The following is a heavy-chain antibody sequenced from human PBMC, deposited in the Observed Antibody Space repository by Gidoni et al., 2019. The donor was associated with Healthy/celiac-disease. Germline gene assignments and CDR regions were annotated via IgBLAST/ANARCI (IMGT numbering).Heavy chain of an antibody. CDR1: GGSISSGDYY. J-gene: IGHJ6*02. Sequence: QVQLQESGPGLVKPSQTLSLTCTVSGGSISSGDYYWSWIRHPPGKGLECIGYIYYSGSTYYNPSLKSRVTISVDTSKNQFSLKLSSVTAADTAVYYCARVRPCGGDCYGYGMDVWGQGTTVTVSS. CDR3: ARVRPCGGDCYGYGMDV. V-gene: IGHV4-30-4*01. CDR2: IYYSGST. D-gene: IGHD2-21*01.